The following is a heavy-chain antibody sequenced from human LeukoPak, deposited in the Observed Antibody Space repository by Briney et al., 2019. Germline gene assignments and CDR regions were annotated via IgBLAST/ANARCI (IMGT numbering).Heavy chain of an antibody. Sequence: PPETLSLTCTVSGGSISSYYWSWIRQPPGKGLEWIGYIYYSGSTNYNPSLKSRVTISVDTSKNQFSLKLSSVTAADTAVYYCASSVIEYYYDSSGYYLLSYFDYWGQGTLVTVSS. J-gene: IGHJ4*02. CDR2: IYYSGST. CDR3: ASSVIEYYYDSSGYYLLSYFDY. V-gene: IGHV4-59*01. CDR1: GGSISSYY. D-gene: IGHD3-22*01.